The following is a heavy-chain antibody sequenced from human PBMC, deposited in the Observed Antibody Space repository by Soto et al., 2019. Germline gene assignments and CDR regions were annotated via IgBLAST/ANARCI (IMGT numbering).Heavy chain of an antibody. CDR3: ARGHFHGYNFFNLDY. CDR1: GGTFSSYT. J-gene: IGHJ4*02. CDR2: IIPILGIA. Sequence: SVKVSCKASGGTFSSYTISCVRQAPGQGLEWMGRIIPILGIANYAQKFQGRVTITADKSTSTAYMELSSLRSEDTAVYYCARGHFHGYNFFNLDYWGQGTLVTVSS. V-gene: IGHV1-69*02. D-gene: IGHD5-12*01.